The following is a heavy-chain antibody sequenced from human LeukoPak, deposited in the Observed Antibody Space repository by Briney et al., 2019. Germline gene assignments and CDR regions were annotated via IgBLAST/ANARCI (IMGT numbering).Heavy chain of an antibody. CDR2: INHSGST. J-gene: IGHJ5*02. V-gene: IGHV4-34*01. CDR3: ARGLPHNLPLITMIVVRA. CDR1: GGSFSGYY. D-gene: IGHD3-22*01. Sequence: PSETLSLTCAVYGGSFSGYYWSWIRQAPGKGLEWIGEINHSGSTNYNPSLKSRVTISVDTSKNQFSLKLSSVTAADTAVYYCARGLPHNLPLITMIVVRAWGQGTLVTVSS.